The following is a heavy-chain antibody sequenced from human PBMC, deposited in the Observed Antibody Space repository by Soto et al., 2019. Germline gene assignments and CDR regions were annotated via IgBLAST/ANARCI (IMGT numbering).Heavy chain of an antibody. CDR3: ARGPRCTRKCDP. CDR2: INHSGST. D-gene: IGHD2-8*01. J-gene: IGHJ5*02. V-gene: IGHV4-34*01. CDR1: AGSFSGYY. Sequence: QVQLQQWGAGLLKPSEILSLTCAVYAGSFSGYYWSWIRQPPGKGLEWIGEINHSGSTNYNPSLKSRVTISVDTSKNQFFRKLSSVTAADTAVYYCARGPRCTRKCDPWGQGTLVTVSS.